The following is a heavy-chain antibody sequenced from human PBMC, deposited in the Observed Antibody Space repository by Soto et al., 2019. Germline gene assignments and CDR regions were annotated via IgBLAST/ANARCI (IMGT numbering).Heavy chain of an antibody. D-gene: IGHD6-13*01. V-gene: IGHV3-48*02. CDR1: GFTFSSYR. CDR2: MTSSGTTV. CDR3: ARGSINWAYYFDF. J-gene: IGHJ4*02. Sequence: EVHLVESGGGLVQPGGSLRLSCAASGFTFSSYRLNWVRQAPGKGLEWVSYMTSSGTTVYYADSVRGRFTIPRVNAKNSLYLQMNSLRDDDTAVYYCARGSINWAYYFDFWGQGTLVTVSS.